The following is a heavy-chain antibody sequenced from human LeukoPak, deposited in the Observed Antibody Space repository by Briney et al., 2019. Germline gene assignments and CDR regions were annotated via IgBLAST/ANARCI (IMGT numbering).Heavy chain of an antibody. Sequence: GGSLRLSYAASGFTFNTYWISWVRQAPGKGLQWVANIKPDGNERYYVDSVKGRFSISRDNAKSSLYLQMNSLRVDDTAIYYCARRQWTAFDVWGQGTMVTVSS. J-gene: IGHJ3*01. CDR1: GFTFNTYW. V-gene: IGHV3-7*01. D-gene: IGHD6-19*01. CDR2: IKPDGNER. CDR3: ARRQWTAFDV.